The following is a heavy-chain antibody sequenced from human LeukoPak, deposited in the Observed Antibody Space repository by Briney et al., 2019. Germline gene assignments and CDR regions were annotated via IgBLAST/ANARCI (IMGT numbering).Heavy chain of an antibody. CDR3: GRDVSDYTIGYNWFDP. CDR1: GFTFNTYS. Sequence: GGSLRLSCEASGFTFNTYSMNWARQAPGKGLEWVSSIDSSGSTIYYADSVKGRFTISRDNAKNSLYLQMNSLRAEDTAVYYCGRDVSDYTIGYNWFDPWGQGTLVTVSS. CDR2: IDSSGSTI. J-gene: IGHJ5*02. V-gene: IGHV3-48*04. D-gene: IGHD2-8*01.